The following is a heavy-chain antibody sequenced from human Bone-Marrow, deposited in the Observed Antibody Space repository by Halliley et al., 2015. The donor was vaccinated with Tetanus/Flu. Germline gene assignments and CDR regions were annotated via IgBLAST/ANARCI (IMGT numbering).Heavy chain of an antibody. J-gene: IGHJ6*02. CDR2: IYPGDPDT. CDR3: ARRGSSGYFYGMDV. V-gene: IGHV5-51*01. Sequence: GTIYPGDPDTRYSPSFQGQVPISADKSISPAYRQWSSLKASDTAMYYCARRGSSGYFYGMDVWGQGTTVTVSS. D-gene: IGHD3-22*01.